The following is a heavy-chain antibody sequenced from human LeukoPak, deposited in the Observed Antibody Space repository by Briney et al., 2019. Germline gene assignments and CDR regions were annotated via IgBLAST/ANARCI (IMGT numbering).Heavy chain of an antibody. V-gene: IGHV4-31*03. CDR1: GGSINSGDYY. Sequence: SETLSLTCIVSGGSINSGDYYWNWIRQHPGKGLEWIGYIYYSGSTYYNPSLKSRVSISIDKSKNQFSLKLSSVTAADTAVYYCARLRPLKSSGYYPYFDYWGQGTLVTVSS. CDR2: IYYSGST. D-gene: IGHD3-22*01. CDR3: ARLRPLKSSGYYPYFDY. J-gene: IGHJ4*02.